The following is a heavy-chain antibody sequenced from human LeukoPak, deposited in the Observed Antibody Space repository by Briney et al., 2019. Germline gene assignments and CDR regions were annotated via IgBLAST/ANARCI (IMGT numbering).Heavy chain of an antibody. CDR1: GGSINSGSYY. Sequence: SETLSLTCTVSGGSINSGSYYWSWIRQPAGKGLEWIGRISPSGITNYNPSLKSRVIISVDTSKNQFSLKLSSVTAADTAVYYCARESYCSSTSCLNWFDPWGQGTLVTVSS. CDR2: ISPSGIT. V-gene: IGHV4-61*02. CDR3: ARESYCSSTSCLNWFDP. J-gene: IGHJ5*02. D-gene: IGHD2-2*01.